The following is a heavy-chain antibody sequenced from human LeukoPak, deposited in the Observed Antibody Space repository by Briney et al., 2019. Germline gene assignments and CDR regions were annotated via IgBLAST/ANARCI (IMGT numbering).Heavy chain of an antibody. J-gene: IGHJ4*02. D-gene: IGHD3-10*01. CDR1: GGSISNTNW. CDR2: VSLAGQT. V-gene: IGHV4-4*02. CDR3: ARGLNLRFCFDY. Sequence: SGTLSLTCDVSGGSISNTNWWSWVRQPPGQGLEWIGEVSLAGQTNYNPSLNGRVTMSLDESSNQLSLKLTSVTAADTAVYYCARGLNLRFCFDYWGQGTLATVSS.